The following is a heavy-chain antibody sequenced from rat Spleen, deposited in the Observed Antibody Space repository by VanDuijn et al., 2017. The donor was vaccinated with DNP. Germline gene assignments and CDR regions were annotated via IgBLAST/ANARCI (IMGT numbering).Heavy chain of an antibody. CDR2: ISYDGGST. Sequence: EVQLVESGGGLVQPGRSLKLSCAAAGVTFSDFNMAWVRQAPTKGLEWVATISYDGGSTDYGDSVKGRFTISRDNAKSTLYLQMNSLRSEDTATYYCTRDNYSSYMPYYYAMDAWGQGTSVTVSS. CDR3: TRDNYSSYMPYYYAMDA. D-gene: IGHD1-2*01. J-gene: IGHJ4*01. V-gene: IGHV5-7*01. CDR1: GVTFSDFN.